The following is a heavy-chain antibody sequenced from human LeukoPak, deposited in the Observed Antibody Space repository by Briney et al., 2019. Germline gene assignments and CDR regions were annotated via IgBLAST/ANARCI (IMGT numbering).Heavy chain of an antibody. V-gene: IGHV1-24*01. CDR1: GYTLTELS. D-gene: IGHD3-3*01. CDR3: ARENSDFWSGQLPSDF. CDR2: FDPEDGET. Sequence: GASVKVSCKVSGYTLTELSMHWVRQAPGKGLEWMGGFDPEDGETIYAQKFQGRVTMTEDTSTDTAYMELSSLRSEDTAVYYCARENSDFWSGQLPSDFWAQGTLVTVSS. J-gene: IGHJ4*02.